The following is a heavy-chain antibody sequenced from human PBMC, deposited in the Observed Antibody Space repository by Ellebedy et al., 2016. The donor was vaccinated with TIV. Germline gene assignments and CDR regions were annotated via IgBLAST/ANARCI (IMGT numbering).Heavy chain of an antibody. CDR1: RFTVSSNF. CDR3: ARSLDGRFGELSLDY. CDR2: IYSGGST. Sequence: GESLKISCEGFRFTVSSNFMTWVRQAPGKGLEWVSVIYSGGSTYYADSVKGRFTISRHNSKNTLYLQMNSLRAEDTAVYYCARSLDGRFGELSLDYWGQGTLVTVSS. J-gene: IGHJ4*02. D-gene: IGHD3-10*01. V-gene: IGHV3-53*04.